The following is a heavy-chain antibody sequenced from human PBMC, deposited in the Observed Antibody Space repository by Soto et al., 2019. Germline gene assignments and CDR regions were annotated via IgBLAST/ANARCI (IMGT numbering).Heavy chain of an antibody. V-gene: IGHV3-30*18. CDR3: AKGCSGGSCYSDY. D-gene: IGHD2-15*01. CDR1: GFTFSSYC. Sequence: GGSLRLSCAASGFTFSSYCMHWVRQAPGKGLEWVAVISYDGSNKYYADSVKGRFTISRDNSKNTLYLQMNSLRAEDTAVYYCAKGCSGGSCYSDYWGQGTLVTVSS. CDR2: ISYDGSNK. J-gene: IGHJ4*02.